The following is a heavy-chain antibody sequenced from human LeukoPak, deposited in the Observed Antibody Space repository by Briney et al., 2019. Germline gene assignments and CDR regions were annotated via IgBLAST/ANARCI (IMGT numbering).Heavy chain of an antibody. D-gene: IGHD6-19*01. CDR3: ATPPAGYSYYYCGMDV. Sequence: ASVKVSCKVSGYTLTELSMHWVRQAPGKGLEWMGGFDPEDGETIYAQKFQGRVTMTEDTSTDTAYMELSSLRSEDTAVYYCATPPAGYSYYYCGMDVWGQGTTVTVSS. J-gene: IGHJ6*02. CDR2: FDPEDGET. V-gene: IGHV1-24*01. CDR1: GYTLTELS.